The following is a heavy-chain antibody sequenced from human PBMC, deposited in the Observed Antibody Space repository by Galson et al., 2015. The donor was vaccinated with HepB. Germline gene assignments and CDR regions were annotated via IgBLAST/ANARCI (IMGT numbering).Heavy chain of an antibody. Sequence: SVKVSCKASGYTFTSYGISWVRQAPGQGLEWMGWISAYNGNTNYAQKLQGRVTMTTDTSTSTAYMELRSLRSDDTAVYYCARMLGTGTTPTYYYYYGMDVWGQGTTVTVSS. CDR1: GYTFTSYG. D-gene: IGHD1-7*01. CDR3: ARMLGTGTTPTYYYYYGMDV. J-gene: IGHJ6*02. CDR2: ISAYNGNT. V-gene: IGHV1-18*01.